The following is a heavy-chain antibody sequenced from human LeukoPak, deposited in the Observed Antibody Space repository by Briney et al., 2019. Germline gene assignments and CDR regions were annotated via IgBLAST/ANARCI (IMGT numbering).Heavy chain of an antibody. V-gene: IGHV1-24*01. CDR2: FDPEDGET. CDR1: LYTGVELS. CDR3: ATHTISGVVTYASLI. J-gene: IGHJ3*02. D-gene: IGHD3-3*01. Sequence: ASVKVSCKLSLYTGVELSMHCVRQVPGKGLEWMGGFDPEDGETKDAQKFQGRVTMTEESSTDTAYMELSRLTSEDTAVYYCATHTISGVVTYASLIWGRGTLVTVSS.